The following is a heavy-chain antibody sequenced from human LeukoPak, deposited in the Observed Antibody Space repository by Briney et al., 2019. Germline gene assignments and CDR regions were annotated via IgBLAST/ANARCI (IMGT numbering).Heavy chain of an antibody. CDR2: IYYSGSS. J-gene: IGHJ4*02. D-gene: IGHD3-22*01. CDR3: ARAQKKYYYDSSGYHSRDYFDY. Sequence: SETLSLTCAVYGGSFSGYYWSWIRHPPGKGLEWIGHIYYSGSSNYNPSLKSRVTISVDTSKNQFSLKLSSVTAADTAVYYCARAQKKYYYDSSGYHSRDYFDYWGQGTLVTVSS. CDR1: GGSFSGYY. V-gene: IGHV4-59*13.